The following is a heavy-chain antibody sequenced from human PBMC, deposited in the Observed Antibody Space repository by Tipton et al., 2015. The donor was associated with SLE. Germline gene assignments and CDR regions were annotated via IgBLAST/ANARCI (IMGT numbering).Heavy chain of an antibody. CDR3: ARGDPVSYMDV. CDR2: IFYTGST. CDR1: GGSIRSHY. Sequence: LRLSCTVSGGSIRSHYWSWIRQPPGKGLEWMGDIFYTGSTNYNPSLQSRVTISVDTSKNQFSLKLSSVTAADTAVYYCARGDPVSYMDVWGKGTTVTVSS. V-gene: IGHV4-59*11. D-gene: IGHD6-19*01. J-gene: IGHJ6*03.